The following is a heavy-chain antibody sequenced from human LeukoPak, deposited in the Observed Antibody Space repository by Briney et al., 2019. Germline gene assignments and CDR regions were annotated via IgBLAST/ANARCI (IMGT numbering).Heavy chain of an antibody. Sequence: SVKISCKASGGTFSSYAISWVRQAPGQGLEWMGGIIPIFGTANYAQKFQGRVTITTDESTSTAYMELSSLRSEDTAVYYCARDGTGTTDYYYYMDVRGKGTTVTVSS. J-gene: IGHJ6*03. D-gene: IGHD1-1*01. CDR3: ARDGTGTTDYYYYMDV. V-gene: IGHV1-69*05. CDR1: GGTFSSYA. CDR2: IIPIFGTA.